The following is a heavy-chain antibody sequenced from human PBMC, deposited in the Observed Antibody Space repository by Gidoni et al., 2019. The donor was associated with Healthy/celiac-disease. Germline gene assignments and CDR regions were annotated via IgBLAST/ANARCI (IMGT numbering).Heavy chain of an antibody. CDR1: GGSISSSSYY. CDR3: ARHDSSGWYGAFDI. J-gene: IGHJ3*02. D-gene: IGHD6-19*01. V-gene: IGHV4-39*01. CDR2: IYYSGST. Sequence: QLQLQESGPGLVKPSETLSLTCTVSGGSISSSSYYWGWIRQPPGKELEWIGSIYYSGSTYYNPSLKSRVTISVDTSKNQFSLKLSSVTAADTAVYYCARHDSSGWYGAFDIWGQGTMVTVSS.